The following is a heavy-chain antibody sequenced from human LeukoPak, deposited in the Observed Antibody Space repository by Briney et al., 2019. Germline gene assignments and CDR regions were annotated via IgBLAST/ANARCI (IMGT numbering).Heavy chain of an antibody. Sequence: PSETLSLTCAVSGGSISSSNWWSWVRQPPGKGLEWIGEIYHSGSTNYNPSLKSRVTISVDKSKNQFSLKLSSVTAADTAVYYCARGHPLQTTFGVVIKLSYFDYWGQGTLVTVSS. CDR3: ARGHPLQTTFGVVIKLSYFDY. D-gene: IGHD3-3*01. CDR1: GGSISSSNW. CDR2: IYHSGST. V-gene: IGHV4-4*02. J-gene: IGHJ4*02.